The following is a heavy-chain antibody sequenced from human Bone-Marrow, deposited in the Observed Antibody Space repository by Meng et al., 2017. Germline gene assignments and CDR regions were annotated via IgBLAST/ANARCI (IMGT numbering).Heavy chain of an antibody. Sequence: QWKLVETGAKVKKPGSTVKVSCKASGYTFNGYYMHSVRQGPGQGLEWMGWINPNSGGTNYAQKFQGRVTMTRDTSISTAYMELSRLRSDDTAVYYCARDGLGYCSGGSCYWGDDWFDPWGQGTLVTVSS. CDR1: GYTFNGYY. V-gene: IGHV1-2*02. J-gene: IGHJ5*02. CDR2: INPNSGGT. CDR3: ARDGLGYCSGGSCYWGDDWFDP. D-gene: IGHD2-15*01.